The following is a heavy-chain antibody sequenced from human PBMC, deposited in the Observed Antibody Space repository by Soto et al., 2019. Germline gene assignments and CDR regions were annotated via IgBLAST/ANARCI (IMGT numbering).Heavy chain of an antibody. J-gene: IGHJ5*02. CDR3: AREYPSTYYFDP. Sequence: QVQLVQSGAEVKKPGASLKLSCKTSGYPFANFYVHWLRQAPGQGLEWLGNVNPTGGSTVYAPTCKGRVTMTWDSSTTTVYMELSSLRSEDAAIYYCAREYPSTYYFDPWGHGALVTVSS. D-gene: IGHD3-10*01. V-gene: IGHV1-46*01. CDR1: GYPFANFY. CDR2: VNPTGGST.